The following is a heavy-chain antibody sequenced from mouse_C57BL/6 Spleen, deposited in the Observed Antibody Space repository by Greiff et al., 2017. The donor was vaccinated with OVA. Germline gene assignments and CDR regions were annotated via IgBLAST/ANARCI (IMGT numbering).Heavy chain of an antibody. J-gene: IGHJ1*03. CDR3: TRYGNYGYFDV. CDR2: IDPETGGT. Sequence: QVQLPQSGAELVRPGASVPLSCKASGYTFTDYELHWVKQTPVHGLEWIGAIDPETGGTAYNQKFKGRAILTADKSSSTAYMELRSLTSEDSAVYYCTRYGNYGYFDVWGTGTTVTVSS. D-gene: IGHD2-1*01. CDR1: GYTFTDYE. V-gene: IGHV1-15*01.